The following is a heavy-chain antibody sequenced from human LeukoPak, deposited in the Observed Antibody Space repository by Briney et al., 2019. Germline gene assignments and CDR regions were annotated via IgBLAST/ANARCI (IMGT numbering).Heavy chain of an antibody. CDR1: GYSFTSYW. Sequence: GESLRISCKGSGYSFTSYWISWVRQMPGKGLEWMGRIDPSDSYTNYSPSFQGHVTISADKSISTAYLQWSSLKASDTAMYYCARHGIAAAGYYYYYGMDVWGQGTTVTVSS. V-gene: IGHV5-10-1*01. CDR3: ARHGIAAAGYYYYYGMDV. J-gene: IGHJ6*02. CDR2: IDPSDSYT. D-gene: IGHD6-13*01.